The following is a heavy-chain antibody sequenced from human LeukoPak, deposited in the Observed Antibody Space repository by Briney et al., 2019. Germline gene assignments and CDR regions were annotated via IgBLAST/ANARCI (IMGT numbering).Heavy chain of an antibody. CDR1: RGSISNYY. CDR2: FYYRGST. J-gene: IGHJ6*02. CDR3: VRHQPWDTAMGPVMDV. Sequence: SETLSLTRAVSRGSISNYYWSWIRQPPGKRLEWIGLFYYRGSTKYNPSRKSRVAISVDTSEKHFSLKLSSVTAADTAVYYCVRHQPWDTAMGPVMDVWGQGTTVTVSS. V-gene: IGHV4-59*08. D-gene: IGHD5-18*01.